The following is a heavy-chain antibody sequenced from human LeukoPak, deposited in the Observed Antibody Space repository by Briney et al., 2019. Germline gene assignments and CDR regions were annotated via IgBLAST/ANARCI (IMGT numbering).Heavy chain of an antibody. D-gene: IGHD5-18*01. CDR2: IYYSGST. CDR1: GGSISGYY. CDR3: ARQMDTAMVTGHYYYYMDV. Sequence: SETLSLTCSVSGGSISGYYWSWIRQPPGKGLEWIGYIYYSGSTTYSPSLKSRVTMSVDMSKNQFSLKLISVTAADTAVYYCARQMDTAMVTGHYYYYMDVWGKGTTVTVSS. J-gene: IGHJ6*03. V-gene: IGHV4-59*01.